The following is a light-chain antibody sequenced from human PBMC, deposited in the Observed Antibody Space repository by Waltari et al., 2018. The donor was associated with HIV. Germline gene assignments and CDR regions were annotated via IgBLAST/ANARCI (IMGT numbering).Light chain of an antibody. Sequence: IQMTQSPSTLSASVGARVTIPCRATQVVRTSLAWYQRKHGRSPKLHMHKASTLETEVPSRFSGSGSGTEFKLTISGLLSVDFATYYCQQYEGDTRTFGQGTTVELK. V-gene: IGKV1-5*03. CDR2: KAS. CDR3: QQYEGDTRT. J-gene: IGKJ1*01. CDR1: QVVRTS.